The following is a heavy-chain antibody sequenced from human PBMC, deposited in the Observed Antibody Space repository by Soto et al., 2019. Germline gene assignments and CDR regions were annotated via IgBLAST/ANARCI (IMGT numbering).Heavy chain of an antibody. D-gene: IGHD4-17*01. CDR2: IIPIFGTA. V-gene: IGHV1-69*01. J-gene: IGHJ4*02. CDR1: GGTFSSYA. Sequence: QVQLVQSGAEVKKPGSSVKVSCKASGGTFSSYAISWVRQAPGQGLEWMGGIIPIFGTANYAQKFQGRVTITADESTSTDYMELSSLRSEDTAVYYCARAAGKVTVTIDYYFDYWVQGTLVTVAS. CDR3: ARAAGKVTVTIDYYFDY.